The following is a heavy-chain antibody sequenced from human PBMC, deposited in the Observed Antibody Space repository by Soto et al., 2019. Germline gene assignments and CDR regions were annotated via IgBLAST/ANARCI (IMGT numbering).Heavy chain of an antibody. V-gene: IGHV5-51*01. D-gene: IGHD3-16*01. CDR3: ARHQRDDASRKIDC. Sequence: PGESLKISCQGSGYSFTSNWIVWVRQVPGKGLEWMGIINPADSDIKYSPSFQGQVTISADKSIGTAYLQWSSLKASDTAMYYCARHQRDDASRKIDCWGQGTLVTVSS. CDR2: INPADSDI. J-gene: IGHJ4*02. CDR1: GYSFTSNW.